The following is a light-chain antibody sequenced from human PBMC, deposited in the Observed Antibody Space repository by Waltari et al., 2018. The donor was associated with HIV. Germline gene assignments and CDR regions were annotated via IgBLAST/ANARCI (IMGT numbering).Light chain of an antibody. CDR3: QQFFTFPRT. V-gene: IGKV4-1*01. J-gene: IGKJ1*01. Sequence: DIVMTQSPDSLAVSLGERATISCKSSQTVLYNSNNKNHLAWYQQKAGQPPKLLIYWASIREIGVPERFTGSGSGTDFNLTISSLRADDVAVYYCQQFFTFPRTFGQWDQGGD. CDR1: QTVLYNSNNKNH. CDR2: WAS.